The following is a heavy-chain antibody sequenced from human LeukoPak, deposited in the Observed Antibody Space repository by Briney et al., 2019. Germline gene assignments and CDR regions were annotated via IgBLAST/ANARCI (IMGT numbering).Heavy chain of an antibody. D-gene: IGHD6-13*01. CDR1: GFTFDDYA. J-gene: IGHJ6*02. V-gene: IGHV3-43*02. Sequence: GGSLRLSCAASGFTFDDYAMHWVRQAPGKGLEWVSLISGDGGSTYYADSVKGRFTISRDNSKDSLYLQMNSLRTEDTALYYCAKALHYSSSWYSPYYYHGMDVWGQGTTVTVSS. CDR2: ISGDGGST. CDR3: AKALHYSSSWYSPYYYHGMDV.